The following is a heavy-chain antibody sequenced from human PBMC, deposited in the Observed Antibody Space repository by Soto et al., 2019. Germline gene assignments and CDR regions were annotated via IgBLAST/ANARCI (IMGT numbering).Heavy chain of an antibody. Sequence: GGSLRLSCAASGLTFSSYAMSWVRQAPGKGLEWVSAISGGGGSTYHAESVKGRFTISRDNSKNTLYLQMNSLRAEDTAVYYCAKLSGWFGEGYYYMDVWGKGTTVTVSS. J-gene: IGHJ6*03. D-gene: IGHD3-10*01. V-gene: IGHV3-23*01. CDR3: AKLSGWFGEGYYYMDV. CDR2: ISGGGGST. CDR1: GLTFSSYA.